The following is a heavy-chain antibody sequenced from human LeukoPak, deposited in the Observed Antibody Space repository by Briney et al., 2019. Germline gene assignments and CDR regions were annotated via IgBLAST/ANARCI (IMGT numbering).Heavy chain of an antibody. V-gene: IGHV4-31*03. CDR1: GGSISSGGYY. Sequence: SETLSLTCIVSGGSISSGGYYWSWIRQHPGKGLEWIGYIYYSGSTYYNPSLKSRVTISVDTSKNQFSLKLSSVTAADTAVYYCARDSMVRGVIGYYYYGMDVWGQGTTVTVSS. CDR3: ARDSMVRGVIGYYYYGMDV. J-gene: IGHJ6*02. D-gene: IGHD3-10*01. CDR2: IYYSGST.